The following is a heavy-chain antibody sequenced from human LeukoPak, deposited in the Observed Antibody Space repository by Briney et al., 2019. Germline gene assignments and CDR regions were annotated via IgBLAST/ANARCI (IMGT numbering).Heavy chain of an antibody. D-gene: IGHD1-1*01. CDR3: ARRTGTRKTYYFDY. J-gene: IGHJ4*02. CDR2: IYHSGST. CDR1: GGSISSGGYS. Sequence: SETLSLTCAVSGGSISSGGYSWSWIRQPPGKGLEWIGYIYHSGSTYYNPSLKSRVTISVDTSKNQFSLKLSSVTAADTAVYYCARRTGTRKTYYFDYWGQGTLVTVSS. V-gene: IGHV4-30-2*03.